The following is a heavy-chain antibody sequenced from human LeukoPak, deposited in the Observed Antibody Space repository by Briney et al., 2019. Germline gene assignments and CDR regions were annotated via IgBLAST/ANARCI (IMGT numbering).Heavy chain of an antibody. Sequence: ASVKVSCKASGYTFTSYGISWVRQAPGQGLEWMGWISAYNGNTNYAQKLQGRVTMTTDTSTSTAYMELRSLRSDDTAVYYCAGGSFGVLRFLEWSGTLDYWGQGTLVTVSS. CDR3: AGGSFGVLRFLEWSGTLDY. D-gene: IGHD3-3*01. CDR1: GYTFTSYG. CDR2: ISAYNGNT. J-gene: IGHJ4*02. V-gene: IGHV1-18*01.